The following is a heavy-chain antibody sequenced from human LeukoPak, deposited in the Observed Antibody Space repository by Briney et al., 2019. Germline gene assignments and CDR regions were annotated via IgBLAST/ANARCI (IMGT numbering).Heavy chain of an antibody. Sequence: PSETLSLTCTVPGGSISGGGYYWSWIRQHPGKGLEWIGYIYYSGSTYYNPSLKSRVTISVDTSKNQFSLKLSSVTAADTAVYYCARASTYYYGSGEAAVDYWGQGTLVTVSS. CDR1: GGSISGGGYY. D-gene: IGHD3-10*01. V-gene: IGHV4-31*03. CDR3: ARASTYYYGSGEAAVDY. CDR2: IYYSGST. J-gene: IGHJ4*02.